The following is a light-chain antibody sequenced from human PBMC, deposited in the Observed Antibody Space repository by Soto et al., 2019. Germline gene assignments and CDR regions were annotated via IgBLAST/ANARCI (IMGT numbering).Light chain of an antibody. CDR3: QHYDGSPWT. CDR1: QTVNSDY. Sequence: ETVLTQSPGTVSLSPGERATLSCTTSQTVNSDYLAWYQQKPGQAPRLLIYGVFNRATGIPDRFSGSGSGTYFTLTISGLVPEDSAVYYCQHYDGSPWTFGQGTNLEI. V-gene: IGKV3-20*01. J-gene: IGKJ2*01. CDR2: GVF.